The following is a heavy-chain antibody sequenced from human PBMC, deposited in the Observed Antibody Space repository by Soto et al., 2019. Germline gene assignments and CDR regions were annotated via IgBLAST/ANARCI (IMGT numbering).Heavy chain of an antibody. Sequence: ASVKCSCKASGYTFTSYYMHLVRQAPGQGLEWMGGIIPIFGTANYAQKFQGRVTLATDTSTSTAYMEVRSLRSDDTAVYYCARDPHEYWSSYFFDPWGQGTLVTVSS. J-gene: IGHJ5*02. V-gene: IGHV1-69*05. CDR1: GYTFTSYY. D-gene: IGHD3-3*01. CDR3: ARDPHEYWSSYFFDP. CDR2: IIPIFGTA.